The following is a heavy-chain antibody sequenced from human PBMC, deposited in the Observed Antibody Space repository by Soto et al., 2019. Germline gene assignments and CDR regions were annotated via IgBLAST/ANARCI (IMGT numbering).Heavy chain of an antibody. J-gene: IGHJ6*02. D-gene: IGHD3-9*01. V-gene: IGHV4-34*01. CDR2: INPSGST. Sequence: QVQLQQWGAGLLKPSETLSLTCAVYGGSFSGYYWSWIRQAPGKGLEWIGEINPSGSTNYNPSLKGRVTISVDTSKNQFSLKLSSVTAADTAVYYCAMTDWSDYYYYGTDVWGQGTTVTVSS. CDR3: AMTDWSDYYYYGTDV. CDR1: GGSFSGYY.